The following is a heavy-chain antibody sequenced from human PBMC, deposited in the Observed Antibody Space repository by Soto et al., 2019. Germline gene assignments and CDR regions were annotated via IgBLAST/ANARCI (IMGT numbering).Heavy chain of an antibody. V-gene: IGHV1-46*01. J-gene: IGHJ5*02. CDR2: INPSGGST. D-gene: IGHD5-12*01. CDR1: GYTFTSYY. Sequence: SVKVSCKASGYTFTSYYMHWVRQAPGQGLEWMGIINPSGGSTSYAQKFQGRVTMTRDTSTSTVYMELSSLRSEDTAVYYCARDPDIVATTYNWFDPWGQGTLVTVSS. CDR3: ARDPDIVATTYNWFDP.